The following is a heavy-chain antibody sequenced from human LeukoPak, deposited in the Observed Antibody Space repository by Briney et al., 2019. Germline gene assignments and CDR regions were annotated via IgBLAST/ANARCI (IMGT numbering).Heavy chain of an antibody. CDR1: GGTFSSYA. CDR3: ARRGSTSDTHYYYYGMDV. D-gene: IGHD2-2*01. J-gene: IGHJ6*02. Sequence: AASVKVSCKASGGTFSSYAISWVRQAPGQGLEWMGWISAYNGNTNYAQKLQGRVTMTTDTSTTTAYMELRSLRSDDTAVYYCARRGSTSDTHYYYYGMDVWGQGTTVTVSS. CDR2: ISAYNGNT. V-gene: IGHV1-18*01.